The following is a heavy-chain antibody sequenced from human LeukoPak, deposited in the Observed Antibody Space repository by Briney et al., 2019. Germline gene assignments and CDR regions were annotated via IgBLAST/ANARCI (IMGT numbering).Heavy chain of an antibody. D-gene: IGHD6-19*01. CDR1: GGSISSYY. Sequence: SETLSLTCAVSGGSISSYYWSWIRQPAGKGLKWIGRIYTSGSTNYNPSLKSRVTMSVDTSKNQFSLKLSSVTAADTAVYYCARETENYSSGWYGWFDPWGQGTLVTVSS. V-gene: IGHV4-4*07. CDR2: IYTSGST. J-gene: IGHJ5*02. CDR3: ARETENYSSGWYGWFDP.